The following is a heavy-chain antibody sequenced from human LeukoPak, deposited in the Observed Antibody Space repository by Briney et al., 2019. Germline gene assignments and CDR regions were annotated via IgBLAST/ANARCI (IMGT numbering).Heavy chain of an antibody. J-gene: IGHJ4*02. V-gene: IGHV4-39*07. CDR2: INHSGST. Sequence: SENLSFTCTVAGCSISSSSYYWGWLRQPPGKGLEWIGEINHSGSTNYNPSLKSLVTISVDTSKNQFSLKLSSVTAADTAVYYCASRQWLVRWGQGTLVTVSS. CDR3: ASRQWLVR. D-gene: IGHD6-19*01. CDR1: GCSISSSSYY.